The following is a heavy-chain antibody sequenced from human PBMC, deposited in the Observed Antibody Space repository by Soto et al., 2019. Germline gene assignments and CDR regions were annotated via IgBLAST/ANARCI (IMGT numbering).Heavy chain of an antibody. CDR2: IYYSGST. V-gene: IGHV4-59*01. CDR1: SGSISSYY. Sequence: SETLSLTCTVSSGSISSYYWSWIRQPPGKGLEWIGYIYYSGSTNYNPSPKSRVTISVDTSKNQFSLKLSSVTAADTAVYYCARLILWFGDYGMDVWGQGNRVPVSS. D-gene: IGHD3-10*01. CDR3: ARLILWFGDYGMDV. J-gene: IGHJ6*02.